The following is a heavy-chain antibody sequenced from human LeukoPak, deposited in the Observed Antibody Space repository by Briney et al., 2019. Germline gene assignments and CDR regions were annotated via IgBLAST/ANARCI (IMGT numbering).Heavy chain of an antibody. J-gene: IGHJ6*02. CDR1: GYSFTSYW. D-gene: IGHD3-10*01. CDR3: ASQSITRVRGVNPNYYYYGMDV. Sequence: PGESLKISCKGSGYSFTSYWISWVRQMPGKGLEWMGRIDPSDSYTNYSPSFQGHVTISADKSISTAYLQWSSLKASDTAMYYCASQSITRVRGVNPNYYYYGMDVWGQGTTVTVSS. CDR2: IDPSDSYT. V-gene: IGHV5-10-1*01.